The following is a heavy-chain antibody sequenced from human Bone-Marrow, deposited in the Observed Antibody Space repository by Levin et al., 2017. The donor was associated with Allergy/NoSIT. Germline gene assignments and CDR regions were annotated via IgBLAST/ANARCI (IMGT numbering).Heavy chain of an antibody. CDR1: GGTLSSYG. Sequence: GASVKVSCKASGGTLSSYGFSWVRQAPGQGLEWMGGINPIFGTANYAQKFQGRVTITADKSTSTAYMELSGLRYEDTAVYYCGSLQYQLMNYYYYMDVWGKGTTVTVSS. CDR2: INPIFGTA. V-gene: IGHV1-69*06. D-gene: IGHD2-2*01. CDR3: GSLQYQLMNYYYYMDV. J-gene: IGHJ6*03.